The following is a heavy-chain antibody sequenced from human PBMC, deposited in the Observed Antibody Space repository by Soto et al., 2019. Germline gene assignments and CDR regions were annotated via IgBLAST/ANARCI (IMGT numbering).Heavy chain of an antibody. J-gene: IGHJ3*02. Sequence: SGGSLRLSCAASGFTFSTYAMTWVRQAPGKGLEWVSSLSGTGGDTYYADSVKGRFTISRDNSKNTLSLQMNSLRAEDTAVYYCAKRFGSGYYSAFDIWGQGTMVTVSS. CDR3: AKRFGSGYYSAFDI. D-gene: IGHD3-22*01. CDR1: GFTFSTYA. V-gene: IGHV3-23*01. CDR2: LSGTGGDT.